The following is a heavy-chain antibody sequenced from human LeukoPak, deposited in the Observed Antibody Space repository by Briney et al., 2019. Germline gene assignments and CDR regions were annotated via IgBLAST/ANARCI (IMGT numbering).Heavy chain of an antibody. J-gene: IGHJ4*02. Sequence: GGSLRLSCAASRFTFSSYAMSWVRQAPGKGLEWVSAISGSGRSTYYADSVKGRFTISRDNSKNTLYLQMNSLRAGDTAVYYCAKSTAPSLYGDYFDYWGQGTLVTVSS. CDR1: RFTFSSYA. CDR2: ISGSGRST. D-gene: IGHD4-17*01. CDR3: AKSTAPSLYGDYFDY. V-gene: IGHV3-23*01.